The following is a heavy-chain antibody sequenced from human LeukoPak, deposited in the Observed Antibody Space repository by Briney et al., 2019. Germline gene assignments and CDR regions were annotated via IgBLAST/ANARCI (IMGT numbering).Heavy chain of an antibody. Sequence: SETLSLTCTVSGGSISSSSYYWGWIRQPPGKGLERIGSIYYSGSTYYNPSLKSRVTMSVDTSKNQFSLKLSSVTAADTAVYYCRRIMITFGESHYYMDVWGKGTTVTVSS. V-gene: IGHV4-39*07. CDR2: IYYSGST. J-gene: IGHJ6*03. CDR3: RRIMITFGESHYYMDV. D-gene: IGHD3-16*01. CDR1: GGSISSSSYY.